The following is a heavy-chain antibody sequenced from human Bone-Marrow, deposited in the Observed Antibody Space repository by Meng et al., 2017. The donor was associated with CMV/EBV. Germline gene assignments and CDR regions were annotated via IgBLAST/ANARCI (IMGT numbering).Heavy chain of an antibody. CDR1: GFTFSSYE. V-gene: IGHV3-48*03. CDR2: ISTSVSTK. D-gene: IGHD4/OR15-4a*01. Sequence: SLKIFCATSGFTFSSYEMNWVRQVPGQGLEWIAYISTSVSTKYYADSVEGRFTISRDNTDNSLYLQMNTLSGEDTATYCCVRCANRCFGRGFEIWGRGTLVTVSS. J-gene: IGHJ3*02. CDR3: VRCANRCFGRGFEI.